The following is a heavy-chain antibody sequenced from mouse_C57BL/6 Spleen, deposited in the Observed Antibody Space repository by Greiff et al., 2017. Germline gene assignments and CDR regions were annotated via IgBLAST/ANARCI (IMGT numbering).Heavy chain of an antibody. CDR3: ARSGYYGSSSAWFAY. D-gene: IGHD1-1*01. CDR2: INPSNGGT. CDR1: GYTFNSYW. Sequence: QVQLQQPGTELVKPVASVQLSCKASGYTFNSYWMHWVKQRPGQGLEWIGNINPSNGGTNYNETFKSKATLTVDKSSSTAYMQLSSLTSEDSAVYYCARSGYYGSSSAWFAYWGQGSLVTVSA. J-gene: IGHJ3*01. V-gene: IGHV1-53*01.